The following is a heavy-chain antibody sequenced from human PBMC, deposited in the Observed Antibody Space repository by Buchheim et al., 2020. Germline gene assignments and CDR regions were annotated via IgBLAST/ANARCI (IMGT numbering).Heavy chain of an antibody. CDR3: ARGIAAAGTTDDY. CDR2: IYSSGST. V-gene: IGHV4-31*03. Sequence: QVQLQESGPGLVKPSQTLSLTCTVSGGSISSGGYYWSWIRQHPGKGLEWMGYIYSSGSTYYNPSLKSRISISVDTSKNQVSLKVRSVTAADTAVYYCARGIAAAGTTDDYWGQGTL. CDR1: GGSISSGGYY. D-gene: IGHD6-13*01. J-gene: IGHJ4*02.